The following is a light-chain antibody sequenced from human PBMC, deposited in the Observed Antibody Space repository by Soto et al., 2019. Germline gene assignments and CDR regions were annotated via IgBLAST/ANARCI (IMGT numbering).Light chain of an antibody. CDR2: DTS. CDR3: QPYNNWPLT. Sequence: EVVMTQSPASLSVSPWERVALSCRASQSVSINLAWYQHKPGQTPRLLIYDTSTRATGVPTRFSGSRSGAEFTLTINSLQSEDFAVYYCQPYNNWPLTFGGGTKVDIK. V-gene: IGKV3-15*01. J-gene: IGKJ4*01. CDR1: QSVSIN.